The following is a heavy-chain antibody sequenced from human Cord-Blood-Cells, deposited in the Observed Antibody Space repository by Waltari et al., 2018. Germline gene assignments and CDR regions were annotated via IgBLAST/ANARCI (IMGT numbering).Heavy chain of an antibody. CDR3: ASGTTYYYDSSGYNWFDP. V-gene: IGHV1-69*01. D-gene: IGHD3-22*01. Sequence: QVQLVQSGAEVKKPGSSVKVSCKASGGTFSSYAISLVRQAPGQGLEWMGGIIPIFGTANYAQKFQGRVTITADESTSTAYMELSSLRSEDTAVYYCASGTTYYYDSSGYNWFDPWGQGTLVTVSS. CDR1: GGTFSSYA. CDR2: IIPIFGTA. J-gene: IGHJ5*02.